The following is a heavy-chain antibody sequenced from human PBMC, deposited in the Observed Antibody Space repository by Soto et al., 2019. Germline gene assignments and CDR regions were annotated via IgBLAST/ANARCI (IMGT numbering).Heavy chain of an antibody. D-gene: IGHD2-21*02. CDR2: IYYSVNT. CDR1: GGSVTRDY. V-gene: IGHV4-59*02. Sequence: SETLSLTCTVSGGSVTRDYWSWIRQPPGKGLEWIGSIYYSVNTNNNPSLQSRVTISVDTSKNQFSLRLSSVTAADTAVYFCAREDDGGDRDYYGLDVWGQGTTVTVSS. CDR3: AREDDGGDRDYYGLDV. J-gene: IGHJ6*02.